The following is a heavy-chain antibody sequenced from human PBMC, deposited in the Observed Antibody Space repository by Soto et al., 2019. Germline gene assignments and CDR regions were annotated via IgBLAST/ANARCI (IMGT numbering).Heavy chain of an antibody. CDR2: ISDSGVNT. CDR3: ARAIGADFFDY. V-gene: IGHV3-23*01. Sequence: GGSLRLSCTASGFTFSNYAMSWVRQAPGVGLEWVSTISDSGVNTFFGDSIKDRFTISRDNSKSTVYLQLNTVRAEDTAIYYCARAIGADFFDYWGQGTLVTAPQ. CDR1: GFTFSNYA. J-gene: IGHJ4*02. D-gene: IGHD6-25*01.